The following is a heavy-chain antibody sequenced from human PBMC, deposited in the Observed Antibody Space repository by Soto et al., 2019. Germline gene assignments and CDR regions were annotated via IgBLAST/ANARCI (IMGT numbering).Heavy chain of an antibody. V-gene: IGHV3-9*01. CDR3: AKVGTHIED. Sequence: VQLVESGGGLVQPGRSLRLSCAASGFTFDDYAMHWVRQAPGKGLEWVSGISWNGGNIGYADSVKGRFTISRDNAKKSLYLQMTRLRPEDTALYYSAKVGTHIEDWGQGKLVTVPS. J-gene: IGHJ4*02. CDR2: ISWNGGNI. D-gene: IGHD7-27*01. CDR1: GFTFDDYA.